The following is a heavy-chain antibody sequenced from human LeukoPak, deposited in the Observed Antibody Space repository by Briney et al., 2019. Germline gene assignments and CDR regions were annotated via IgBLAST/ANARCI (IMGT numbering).Heavy chain of an antibody. D-gene: IGHD3-10*01. CDR2: INPNSGGT. Sequence: SVKVSCKASGFTFTAYYMHWVRQAPGQGLEWMGWINPNSGGTNYAQKFQGRVTITADESTSTAYMELSSLRSEDTAVYYCAAPLYGSGSYDYYYYMDVWGKGTTVTISS. V-gene: IGHV1-2*02. CDR1: GFTFTAYY. J-gene: IGHJ6*03. CDR3: AAPLYGSGSYDYYYYMDV.